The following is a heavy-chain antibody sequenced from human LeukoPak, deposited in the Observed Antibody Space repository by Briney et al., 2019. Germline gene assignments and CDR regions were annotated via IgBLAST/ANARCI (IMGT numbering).Heavy chain of an antibody. D-gene: IGHD2-2*01. J-gene: IGHJ3*02. V-gene: IGHV5-10-1*01. CDR3: ARHHPLTYCSSTSCPVDAFDI. Sequence: GESLKISCKGSGYSFTSYWISWVRQMPGKGLEWMGRIDSSDPYTNYSPSFQGHVTISADKSISTAYLQWSSLKASDTAMYYCARHHPLTYCSSTSCPVDAFDIWGQGTMVTVSS. CDR2: IDSSDPYT. CDR1: GYSFTSYW.